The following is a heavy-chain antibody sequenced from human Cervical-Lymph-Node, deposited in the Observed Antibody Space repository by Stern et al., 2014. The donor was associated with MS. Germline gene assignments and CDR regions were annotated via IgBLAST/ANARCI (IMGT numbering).Heavy chain of an antibody. CDR1: GFSLRATGMG. J-gene: IGHJ4*02. V-gene: IGHV2-5*02. Sequence: QVTLKESGPSLVQPPQTLTLTCTFSGFSLRATGMGVGWIRHPPGKALEWLALIYWGSDNLSSHSMKTRLSITNDTSKLQVVSTLTDMDPFDTATYYGAHSTGSRFDHWGQGTLVTVSS. CDR2: IYWGSDN. CDR3: AHSTGSRFDH. D-gene: IGHD3-10*01.